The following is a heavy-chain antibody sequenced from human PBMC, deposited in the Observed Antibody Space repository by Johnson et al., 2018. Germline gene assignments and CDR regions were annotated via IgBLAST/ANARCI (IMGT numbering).Heavy chain of an antibody. Sequence: VQLVESGGGLVKPGGSLRLSCAASGFTFSSYSMNWVRQAPGKGLEWVSSISSSSSYIYYADSVKGRFTISRDNSKNTLYLQMNSLRAEDTAVYYCAKSSEYFQHWGQGTLVTVSS. V-gene: IGHV3-21*04. J-gene: IGHJ1*01. CDR2: ISSSSSYI. CDR1: GFTFSSYS. CDR3: AKSSEYFQH.